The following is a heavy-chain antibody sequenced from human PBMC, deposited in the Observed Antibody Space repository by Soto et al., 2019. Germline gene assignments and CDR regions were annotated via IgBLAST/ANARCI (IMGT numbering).Heavy chain of an antibody. D-gene: IGHD3-10*01. V-gene: IGHV3-9*01. Sequence: EVQLVESGGGLVQPGRSLRLACVASGFTFYNHGMHWVRQAPGRDLEWVSGITWSSDSMGYADSVKGPFTISRDTAKNSLSLPMNSLRTEDTALYYCAKEASGFSGYMDVRGKGTTVTVSS. CDR2: ITWSSDSM. J-gene: IGHJ6*03. CDR1: GFTFYNHG. CDR3: AKEASGFSGYMDV.